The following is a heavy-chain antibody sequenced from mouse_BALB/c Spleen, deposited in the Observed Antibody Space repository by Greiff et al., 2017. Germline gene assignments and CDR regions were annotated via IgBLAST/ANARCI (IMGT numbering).Heavy chain of an antibody. CDR1: GYTFTSYW. D-gene: IGHD2-1*01. J-gene: IGHJ2*01. V-gene: IGHV1-7*01. CDR2: INPSTGYT. Sequence: QVQLQQSGAELAKPGASVKMSCKASGYTFTSYWMHWVKQRPGQGLEWIGYINPSTGYTEYNQKFKDKATLTADKSSSTAYMQLSSLTSEDSAVYYCARDNYGIDYWGQGTTLTVSS. CDR3: ARDNYGIDY.